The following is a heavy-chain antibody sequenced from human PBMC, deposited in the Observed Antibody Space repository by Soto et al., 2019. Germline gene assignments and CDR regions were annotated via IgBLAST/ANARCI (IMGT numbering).Heavy chain of an antibody. J-gene: IGHJ5*02. V-gene: IGHV1-46*01. Sequence: GASGKVSCKASGSTFIDYYMYLMLQAPVQGLEWMGIINPSGGSTSYAQKFQGRVTMTRDTSTSTVYMELSSLRSEDTAVYYCARDIHPYSSGVGFDPWGQGTLVTVSS. D-gene: IGHD3-22*01. CDR3: ARDIHPYSSGVGFDP. CDR1: GSTFIDYY. CDR2: INPSGGST.